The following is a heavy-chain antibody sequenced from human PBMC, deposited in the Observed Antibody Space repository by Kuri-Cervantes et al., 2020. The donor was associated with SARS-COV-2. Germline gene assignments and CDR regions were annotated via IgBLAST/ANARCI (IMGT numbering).Heavy chain of an antibody. CDR2: ISSSSSYI. D-gene: IGHD6-6*01. V-gene: IGHV3-21*04. CDR1: GFTFSSYS. CDR3: ARLAVAARTNWFDP. J-gene: IGHJ5*02. Sequence: GGSLRLSCAAFGFTFSSYSMNWVRQAPGKGLEWVSSISSSSSYIYYADSVKGRFTISRDNAKNSLYLQMNSLRAEDTAVYYCARLAVAARTNWFDPWGQGTLVTVSS.